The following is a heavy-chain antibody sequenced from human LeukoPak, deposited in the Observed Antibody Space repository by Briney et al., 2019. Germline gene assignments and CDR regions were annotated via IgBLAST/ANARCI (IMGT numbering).Heavy chain of an antibody. CDR1: GGSISSGDYY. D-gene: IGHD3-10*01. Sequence: SETLSLTCTVSGGSISSGDYYWSWIRQPPGKGLEWIGYIYYSGSTYYNPSLKSRVTISVDTSKNQSSLKLSSVTAADTAVYYCATNGRFGETYYFDYWGQGTLVTVSS. V-gene: IGHV4-30-4*01. J-gene: IGHJ4*02. CDR3: ATNGRFGETYYFDY. CDR2: IYYSGST.